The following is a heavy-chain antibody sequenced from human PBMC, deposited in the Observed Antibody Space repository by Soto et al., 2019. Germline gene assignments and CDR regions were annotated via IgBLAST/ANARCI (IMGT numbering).Heavy chain of an antibody. CDR1: GYSFISNW. V-gene: IGHV5-51*01. CDR3: ARLLVNTSWYSFDY. J-gene: IGHJ4*02. D-gene: IGHD2-2*01. Sequence: PGESLKISCKGSGYSFISNWIGWVRQMPGKGLEWMGIIYPGDSDITYSPSFQGQVTISADKSISTAYLQWSSLKASDAAMYYCARLLVNTSWYSFDYWGQGTLVTVSS. CDR2: IYPGDSDI.